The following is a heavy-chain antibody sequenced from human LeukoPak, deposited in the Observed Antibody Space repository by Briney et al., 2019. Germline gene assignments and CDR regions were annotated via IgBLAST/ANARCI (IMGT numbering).Heavy chain of an antibody. J-gene: IGHJ5*02. Sequence: PSETLSLTCTVSGGSISSYYWSWIRQPPGKGLEWIGYIYYSGSTNYNPSLKSRVTISVDTSKNQFSLKLSSVTAADTAVYYCAKFTYYYGSGSYLRRDWFDPWGQGTLVTVSS. V-gene: IGHV4-59*12. CDR2: IYYSGST. D-gene: IGHD3-10*01. CDR1: GGSISSYY. CDR3: AKFTYYYGSGSYLRRDWFDP.